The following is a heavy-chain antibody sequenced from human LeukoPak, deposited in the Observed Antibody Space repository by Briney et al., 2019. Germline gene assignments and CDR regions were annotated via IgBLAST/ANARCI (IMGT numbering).Heavy chain of an antibody. CDR1: GGSISRYY. CDR3: ARHRTWSRNRAFDY. J-gene: IGHJ4*02. Sequence: PSETLSLTCTVSGGSISRYYWSWIRQPPGKGLQWIGYIYTSGSTNYNPSLKSQVTISVDTSKNQFSLKLSSVTAADTAVYYCARHRTWSRNRAFDYCGQGTLVTVSS. D-gene: IGHD1-1*01. CDR2: IYTSGST. V-gene: IGHV4-4*09.